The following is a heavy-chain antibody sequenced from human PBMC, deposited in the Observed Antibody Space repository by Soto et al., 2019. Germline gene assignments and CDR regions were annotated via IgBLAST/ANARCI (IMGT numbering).Heavy chain of an antibody. CDR2: IDPSDSYT. J-gene: IGHJ3*02. CDR1: GYSFTSYW. V-gene: IGHV5-10-1*01. Sequence: PGESLKISCKGSGYSFTSYWICWVRQMPGKGLEWMGRIDPSDSYTNYSPSFQGHVTISADKSISTAYLQWSSLKASDTAMYYCAGVVAGTSGAFDIWGQGTMVTVSS. D-gene: IGHD6-19*01. CDR3: AGVVAGTSGAFDI.